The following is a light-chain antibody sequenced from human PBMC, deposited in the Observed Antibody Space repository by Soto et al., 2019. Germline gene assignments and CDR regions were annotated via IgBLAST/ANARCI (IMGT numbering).Light chain of an antibody. CDR2: GAL. CDR1: QSVSSN. Sequence: EIVMTQSPATLSVSPGEGATLSCRASQSVSSNLARYQQKPGQAPRLLILGALTRATGIPARFSGSGSGTEFSLTISALQSEDFAIYYCQQYSNWPLTFGGGTKVGIK. J-gene: IGKJ4*01. CDR3: QQYSNWPLT. V-gene: IGKV3-15*01.